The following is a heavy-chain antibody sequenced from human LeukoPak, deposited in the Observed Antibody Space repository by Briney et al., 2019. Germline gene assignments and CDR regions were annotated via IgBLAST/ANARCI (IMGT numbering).Heavy chain of an antibody. V-gene: IGHV3-7*01. J-gene: IGHJ6*02. CDR1: GFTFSTYW. CDR2: IEPSGSET. Sequence: GGSLRLSCAASGFTFSTYWMTWVRQAPGEGPEWVANIEPSGSETYYVDPVKGRFTISRDNAKNTLYLQMNSLRAEDTAVYYCARPQQGGTTRSHGLDVWGQGTTVTVSS. D-gene: IGHD2-2*01. CDR3: ARPQQGGTTRSHGLDV.